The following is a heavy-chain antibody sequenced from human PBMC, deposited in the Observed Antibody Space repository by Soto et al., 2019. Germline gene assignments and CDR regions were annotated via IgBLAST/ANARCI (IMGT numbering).Heavy chain of an antibody. CDR1: VLTFSNYG. D-gene: IGHD6-19*01. Sequence: QVHLVESGGGVVQPGRSLRLSCAASVLTFSNYGMHWVRPAPGKGLEWVAYITYDGGRQFYADSVKGRFTISRDNSKKALFLEMNSLRPEDTAVYYCRAVPTNIGNAPLRDYWGQGALVTVSS. CDR3: RAVPTNIGNAPLRDY. J-gene: IGHJ4*02. CDR2: ITYDGGRQ. V-gene: IGHV3-30*03.